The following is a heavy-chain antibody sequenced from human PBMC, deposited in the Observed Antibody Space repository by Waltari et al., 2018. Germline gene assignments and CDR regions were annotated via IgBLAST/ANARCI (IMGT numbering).Heavy chain of an antibody. Sequence: QVQLVQSGAEVKKPGSSVKVSCKASGGTFSSYAISWGGQAPGQGLEWMGGIIPILGIANYAQKFQGRVTITADKSTSTAYMELSSLRSEDTAVYYCASQSWIQLWTSRGVLDYWGQGTLVTVSS. CDR2: IIPILGIA. J-gene: IGHJ4*02. CDR3: ASQSWIQLWTSRGVLDY. V-gene: IGHV1-69*10. CDR1: GGTFSSYA. D-gene: IGHD5-18*01.